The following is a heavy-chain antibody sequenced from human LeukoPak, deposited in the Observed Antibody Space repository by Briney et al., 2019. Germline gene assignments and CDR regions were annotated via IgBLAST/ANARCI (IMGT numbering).Heavy chain of an antibody. CDR1: GGSISSYY. Sequence: SETLSLTCTVSGGSISSYYWSWIRQPPGKGLEWIGYIYYSGSTNYNPSLKSRVTISVDTSKNQFSLKLSSVTAADTAVYYCARCCSSTSCALDAFDIWGQGTMVTVSS. CDR2: IYYSGST. J-gene: IGHJ3*02. D-gene: IGHD2-2*01. CDR3: ARCCSSTSCALDAFDI. V-gene: IGHV4-59*01.